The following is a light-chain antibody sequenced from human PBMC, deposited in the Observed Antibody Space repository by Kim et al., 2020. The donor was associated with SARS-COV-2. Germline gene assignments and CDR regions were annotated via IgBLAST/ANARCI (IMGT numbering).Light chain of an antibody. CDR1: SNDVGGYNR. Sequence: QSVLTQPPSVSGWPGQSITISCTGTSNDVGGYNRVSWYQQPPGTAPKLIIYEVTKRPSGVPDRFSGSKSVNTASLTISGLRPEDEATYYCTSFINSNTVLFGGGTKATVL. CDR2: EVT. CDR3: TSFINSNTVL. V-gene: IGLV2-18*02. J-gene: IGLJ2*01.